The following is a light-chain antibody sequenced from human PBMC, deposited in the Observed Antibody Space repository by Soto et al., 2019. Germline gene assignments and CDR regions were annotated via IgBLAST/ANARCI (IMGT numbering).Light chain of an antibody. CDR1: SSDVGGYNY. Sequence: QSALTQPRSVSGSPGQSVTISCTGTSSDVGGYNYVSWYQQHPGKAPKLMIYDVNNRPSGVPDRFSGSKSGNTASLTISGLQAEDEADYYCCSYAGTYTYVFGTGTKVTVL. V-gene: IGLV2-11*01. J-gene: IGLJ1*01. CDR2: DVN. CDR3: CSYAGTYTYV.